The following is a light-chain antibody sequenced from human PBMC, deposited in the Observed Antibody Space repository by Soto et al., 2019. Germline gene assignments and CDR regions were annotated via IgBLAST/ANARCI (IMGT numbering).Light chain of an antibody. CDR1: QSISSY. J-gene: IGKJ2*01. Sequence: DIQMTQSPSSLSASVGDRVTITCRASQSISSYLNWYQQKPGKAPKLLIYAASSWQSGVPSRLSGSGSGTDFTLTISSLQPEDFATYYCQQSYSTPYTFGQGTKVDIK. CDR2: AAS. CDR3: QQSYSTPYT. V-gene: IGKV1-39*01.